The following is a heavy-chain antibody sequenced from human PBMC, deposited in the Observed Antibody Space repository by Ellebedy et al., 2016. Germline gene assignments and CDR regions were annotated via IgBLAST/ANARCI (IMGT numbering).Heavy chain of an antibody. D-gene: IGHD3-3*01. CDR1: GYSISSGYY. J-gene: IGHJ4*02. CDR3: ARAVESINPNYDY. CDR2: IYHSGST. Sequence: SETLSLXXTVSGYSISSGYYWGWIRQPPGKGLEWIGSIYHSGSTYYNPSLKSRVTISVDTSKNQFSLKLSSVTAADTAVYYCARAVESINPNYDYWGQGTLVTVSS. V-gene: IGHV4-38-2*02.